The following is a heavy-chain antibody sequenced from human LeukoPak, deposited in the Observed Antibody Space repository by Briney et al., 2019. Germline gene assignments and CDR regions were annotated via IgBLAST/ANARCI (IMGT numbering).Heavy chain of an antibody. J-gene: IGHJ4*02. D-gene: IGHD3-22*01. CDR1: GDSVSSNSAA. CDR2: TYYRSKWYN. V-gene: IGHV6-1*01. Sequence: SQTLSLTCAISGDSVSSNSAAWNWIRQSPSRGLEWLGRTYYRSKWYNDYAVSVKSRITINPDTSKNQFSLQLNSVTPEDTAVYYCARYYYDSSGYDHLFDYWGQGTLVTVSS. CDR3: ARYYYDSSGYDHLFDY.